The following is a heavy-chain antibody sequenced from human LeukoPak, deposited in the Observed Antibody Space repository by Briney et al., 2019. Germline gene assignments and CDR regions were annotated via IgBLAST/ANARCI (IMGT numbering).Heavy chain of an antibody. V-gene: IGHV7-4-1*02. J-gene: IGHJ5*02. CDR2: INTNTGNP. D-gene: IGHD3-22*01. CDR1: GYTFTSYA. Sequence: GASVKVSCKASGYTFTSYAMNWVRQAPGQGLEWMGWINTNTGNPTYAQGFTGRFVFSLDTSVSTAYLQISSLKAEDTAVYYCARVQDYYDSYWFDPWGQGTLVTVSS. CDR3: ARVQDYYDSYWFDP.